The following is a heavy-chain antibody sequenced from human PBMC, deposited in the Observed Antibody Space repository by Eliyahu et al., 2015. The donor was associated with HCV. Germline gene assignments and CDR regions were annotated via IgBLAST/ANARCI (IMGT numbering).Heavy chain of an antibody. CDR1: GFNIKKYS. CDR2: ISGSAIPT. Sequence: DVQLVESGGGLAQPGGSLRLSCXVSGFNIKKYSMNWVRQAPGKALEWVAYISGSAIPTYYAESVKGRFTISKDNGENSVYLQMNRLRDEDTAVYYCATDYYDSDGRRSPLFDYWGQGIQVIVSS. D-gene: IGHD3-22*01. CDR3: ATDYYDSDGRRSPLFDY. V-gene: IGHV3-48*02. J-gene: IGHJ4*02.